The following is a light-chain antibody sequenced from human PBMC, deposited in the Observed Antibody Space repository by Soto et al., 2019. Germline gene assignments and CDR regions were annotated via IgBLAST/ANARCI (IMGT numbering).Light chain of an antibody. V-gene: IGKV1-5*01. Sequence: DIQMTQSPSSLSASVGDRVSITCRASQSISSWLAWYQQKPGKAPKLLMFDTFSLESGVPSRFSGSRSGTEFTLTIISLQPYDYATYYCQQYNSYSPLTFGAGTKVEIK. J-gene: IGKJ4*01. CDR3: QQYNSYSPLT. CDR1: QSISSW. CDR2: DTF.